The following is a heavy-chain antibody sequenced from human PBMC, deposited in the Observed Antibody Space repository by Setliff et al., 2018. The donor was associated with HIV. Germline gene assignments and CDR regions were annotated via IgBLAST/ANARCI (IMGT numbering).Heavy chain of an antibody. V-gene: IGHV4-30-4*01. CDR1: GDSISSESSF. Sequence: PSETLSLTCSVSGDSISSESSFWSWVRQYPGKGLELIGYIYYSGSATYNPSLKGQASISVDTSTNEFSLKLTSVTAADTAVYYCARGGAFCGRDSCYYLDYWGQGILVTVSS. CDR3: ARGGAFCGRDSCYYLDY. CDR2: IYYSGSA. D-gene: IGHD2-21*02. J-gene: IGHJ4*02.